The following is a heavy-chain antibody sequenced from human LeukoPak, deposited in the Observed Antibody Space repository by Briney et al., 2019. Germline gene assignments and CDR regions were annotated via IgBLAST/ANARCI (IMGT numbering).Heavy chain of an antibody. CDR1: GYTLTDYY. D-gene: IGHD3-16*01. J-gene: IGHJ6*03. Sequence: GASVKVSCKASGYTLTDYYIHWVRQAPGQGLEWMGWISAYNGNTNYAQKLQGRVTMTTDTSTSTAYMELRSLRSDDTAVYYCARNHRYVEYYYYMDVWGKGTTVTISS. CDR2: ISAYNGNT. CDR3: ARNHRYVEYYYYMDV. V-gene: IGHV1-18*04.